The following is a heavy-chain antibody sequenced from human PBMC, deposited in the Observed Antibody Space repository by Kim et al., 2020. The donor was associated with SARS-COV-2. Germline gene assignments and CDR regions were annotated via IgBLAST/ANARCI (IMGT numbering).Heavy chain of an antibody. D-gene: IGHD6-19*01. CDR1: GGSISSYY. CDR3: ARERGKYSSGYYFDY. J-gene: IGHJ4*02. CDR2: IYYSGST. V-gene: IGHV4-59*13. Sequence: SETLSHTCTVSGGSISSYYWSWIRQPPGKGLEWIGYIYYSGSTNYNPSLKSRVTISVDTSKNQFSLKLSSVTAADTAVYYCARERGKYSSGYYFDYWGQGTLVTVSS.